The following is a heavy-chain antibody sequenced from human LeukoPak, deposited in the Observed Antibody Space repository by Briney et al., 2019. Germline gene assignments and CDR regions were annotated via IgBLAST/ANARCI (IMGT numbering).Heavy chain of an antibody. CDR2: IYPGYSYT. J-gene: IGHJ3*02. D-gene: IGHD2/OR15-2a*01. Sequence: GGSLKISCKDSGYSFTSYWSGWVRQIPGKGLEWMGIIYPGYSYTRNRPSFQGQVTVSVDNAISTSYLQWRSLKASDTAMYYCARNSPNDAFDIWGQRTMVTVSS. CDR1: GYSFTSYW. V-gene: IGHV5-51*01. CDR3: ARNSPNDAFDI.